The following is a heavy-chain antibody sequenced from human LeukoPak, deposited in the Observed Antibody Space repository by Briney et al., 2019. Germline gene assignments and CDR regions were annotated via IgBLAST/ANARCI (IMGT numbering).Heavy chain of an antibody. CDR1: GGTFSSYA. CDR3: ARDGRAAAGDY. Sequence: SVKVSCKASGGTFSSYAISWVRQAPGQGLEWMGGIIPILGIANYAQKFQGRVTITADKSTSTAYMELSSLRSEDTAVYYCARDGRAAAGDYWGQGTLVTVSS. D-gene: IGHD6-13*01. V-gene: IGHV1-69*10. J-gene: IGHJ4*02. CDR2: IIPILGIA.